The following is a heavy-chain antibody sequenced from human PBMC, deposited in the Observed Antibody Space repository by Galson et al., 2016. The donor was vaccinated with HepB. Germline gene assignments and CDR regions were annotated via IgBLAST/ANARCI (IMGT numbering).Heavy chain of an antibody. CDR3: AKDWGYDLWSGGYHDGMDV. Sequence: SLRLSCAASGFTFSKYAMTWVRQAPGKGLEWVSTLTASGGSYYAASVKGRFTISRDNSKNTLYLQMNSLRAEDTAVYFCAKDWGYDLWSGGYHDGMDVWGQGTTVTVSS. CDR1: GFTFSKYA. V-gene: IGHV3-23*01. J-gene: IGHJ6*02. CDR2: LTASGGS. D-gene: IGHD3-3*01.